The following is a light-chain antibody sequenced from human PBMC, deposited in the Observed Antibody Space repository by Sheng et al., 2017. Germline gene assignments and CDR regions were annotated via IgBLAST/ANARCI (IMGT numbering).Light chain of an antibody. V-gene: IGKV1-39*01. CDR2: AAS. CDR1: QSIGKY. J-gene: IGKJ1*01. CDR3: QQTYSPPWT. Sequence: IQITQSPPSLSASLGASVSLTCRASQSIGKYLNWYQQKPGMAPKLLISAASNLQSGVPSRFSGSGSGTDFTLTINSLQHDDCATYYCQQTYSPPWTFGQGTKLEI.